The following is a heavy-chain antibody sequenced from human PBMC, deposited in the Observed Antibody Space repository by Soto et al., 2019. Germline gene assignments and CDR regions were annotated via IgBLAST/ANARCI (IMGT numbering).Heavy chain of an antibody. CDR2: VSATAGTT. CDR1: GVTCGNHG. J-gene: IGHJ4*02. D-gene: IGHD3-16*01. Sequence: LRHSRAAAGVTCGNHGGRWVSQAPGKGLEWVSLVSATAGTTYYTDSVKGRFTISRDNSRNTVYLQMNSLRADDTAVYYCAKDRLAGGFDYWGQGTLVTGSS. CDR3: AKDRLAGGFDY. V-gene: IGHV3-23*01.